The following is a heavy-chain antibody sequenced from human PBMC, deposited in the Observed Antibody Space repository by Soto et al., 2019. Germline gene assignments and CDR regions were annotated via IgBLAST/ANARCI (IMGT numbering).Heavy chain of an antibody. CDR1: GFNFNDYA. CDR2: INGPGVNK. CDR3: ARDRFASSGPYFDY. V-gene: IGHV3-23*01. J-gene: IGHJ4*02. D-gene: IGHD6-25*01. Sequence: GGSLRLSCAASGFNFNDYAMDWVRQAPGKGLEWVSAINGPGVNKYYAGSVKGRFTISRDNSKNTLYLQMNSLRAEDTAIYYCARDRFASSGPYFDYWGQGTSVTGSS.